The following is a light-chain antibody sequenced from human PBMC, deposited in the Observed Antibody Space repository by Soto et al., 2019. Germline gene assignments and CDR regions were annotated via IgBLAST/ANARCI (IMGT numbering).Light chain of an antibody. V-gene: IGKV3-15*01. CDR2: GAS. Sequence: EIVMTQSPATLSVSPGERATVSCRASQSVSSNLAWYQQTPGQAPRLLIYGASTRATGIPARFSGSGSGTEFTLTISSLQSEDFAVYYCQQYNNWPHTFGQGTKLEIK. CDR1: QSVSSN. J-gene: IGKJ2*01. CDR3: QQYNNWPHT.